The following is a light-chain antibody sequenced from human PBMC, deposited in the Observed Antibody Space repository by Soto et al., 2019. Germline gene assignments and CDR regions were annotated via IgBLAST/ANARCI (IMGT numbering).Light chain of an antibody. CDR1: QSVTSD. V-gene: IGKV3-15*01. Sequence: EVVMTQSPATLSAFPGERATLSCRASQSVTSDLAWYQQTPGQAPRLLIFATSTRATGIPARFSGSGSGTEFTLTISSLQSEDFAVYYCQQYSKWPPITFGQGTRLEIK. J-gene: IGKJ5*01. CDR3: QQYSKWPPIT. CDR2: ATS.